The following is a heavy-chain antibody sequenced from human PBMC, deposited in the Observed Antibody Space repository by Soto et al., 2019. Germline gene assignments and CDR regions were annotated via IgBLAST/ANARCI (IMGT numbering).Heavy chain of an antibody. V-gene: IGHV3-64*01. CDR1: GFILSDYS. J-gene: IGHJ3*01. CDR3: ARVSGRGQAAFDL. Sequence: EVQLVESGGGLVQPGGSLRLSCAASGFILSDYSMHWVRQAAGKGLEFVSAIHYNGYSTYYANSVKGRFTISRDNTKKTLFLKMGSLRAKDMAVYYWARVSGRGQAAFDLLGQGTTVTVSS. CDR2: IHYNGYST. D-gene: IGHD1-1*01.